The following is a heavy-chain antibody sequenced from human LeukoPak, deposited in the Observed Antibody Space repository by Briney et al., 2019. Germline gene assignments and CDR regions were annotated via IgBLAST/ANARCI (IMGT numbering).Heavy chain of an antibody. D-gene: IGHD5-12*01. CDR2: ISSSGSTI. CDR3: ARGRFSGYDSDFDY. V-gene: IGHV3-11*01. J-gene: IGHJ4*02. CDR1: GFTFSDYY. Sequence: GGSLRLSCAASGFTFSDYYMSWIRQAPGKGLEWVSYISSSGSTIYYADSVKGRFPITRDNAKNSLYLQMNSLRAEDTAVYYCARGRFSGYDSDFDYWGQGTLVTVSS.